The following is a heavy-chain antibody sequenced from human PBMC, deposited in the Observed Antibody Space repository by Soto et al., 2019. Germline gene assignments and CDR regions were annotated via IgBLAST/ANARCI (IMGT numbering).Heavy chain of an antibody. Sequence: SVKVSCKASGFTFTSSAVQWVRQARGQRLEWIGWIVVGSGNTNYAQKFQERVTITRDMSTSTAYMELSSLRSEDTAVYYCAAFPPAGTGLDYWGQGTLVTVSS. CDR1: GFTFTSSA. CDR3: AAFPPAGTGLDY. D-gene: IGHD6-13*01. J-gene: IGHJ4*02. CDR2: IVVGSGNT. V-gene: IGHV1-58*01.